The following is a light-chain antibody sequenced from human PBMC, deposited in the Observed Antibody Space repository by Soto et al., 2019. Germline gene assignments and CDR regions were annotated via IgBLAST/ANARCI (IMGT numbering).Light chain of an antibody. J-gene: IGKJ4*01. CDR2: KAS. CDR3: QQYNSYT. Sequence: DIQMTQSPSTLSASVGDRVTITCRASQSISSWLAWYQQKPGKAPKLLIYKASSLESGVPSRFSGSGSGTEFTLTISSLKPDDFATYYCQQYNSYTFVGGTKVEIK. CDR1: QSISSW. V-gene: IGKV1-5*03.